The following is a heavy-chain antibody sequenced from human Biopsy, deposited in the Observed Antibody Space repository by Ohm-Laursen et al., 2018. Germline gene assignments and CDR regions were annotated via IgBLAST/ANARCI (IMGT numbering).Heavy chain of an antibody. J-gene: IGHJ5*02. CDR2: LNPVSGNS. CDR3: GRAVRNQLLTDP. V-gene: IGHV1-8*01. CDR1: GYTFTSYD. Sequence: ASVNVSCKASGYTFTSYDITWGRQASGQGPEWIGWLNPVSGNSNFGQKFRGRVTVTSDTSISTAYMELSGLTSDDTAPYYCGRAVRNQLLTDPWGQGTLVTVTS. D-gene: IGHD1-7*01.